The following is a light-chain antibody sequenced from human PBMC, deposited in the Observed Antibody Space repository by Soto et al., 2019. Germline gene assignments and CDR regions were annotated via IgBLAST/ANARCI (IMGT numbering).Light chain of an antibody. J-gene: IGKJ4*01. Sequence: DIVMTQSPLSLPVTPGEPASISCRSSQSLLHSNGYNYLDWYLQKPGQSPQLLIYLGSNRASGGPDRFCGSRARTDFTLRSSRVEAEDVGVYYCMRALQAPAFGGGTKVEIK. CDR2: LGS. CDR1: QSLLHSNGYNY. CDR3: MRALQAPA. V-gene: IGKV2-28*01.